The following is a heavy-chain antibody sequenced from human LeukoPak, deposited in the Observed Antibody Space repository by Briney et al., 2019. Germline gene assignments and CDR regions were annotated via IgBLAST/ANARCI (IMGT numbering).Heavy chain of an antibody. J-gene: IGHJ6*03. V-gene: IGHV1-18*01. CDR2: ISAYNGNT. CDR3: ARVYGPPHYYYCYMDV. CDR1: GYTFTSYG. Sequence: ASVKVSCKASGYTFTSYGISWVRQAPGQGLEWMGWISAYNGNTNYAQKLQGRVTMTTDTSTSTAYMELRSLRSDDTAVYYCARVYGPPHYYYCYMDVWGKGTTVTISS. D-gene: IGHD2/OR15-2a*01.